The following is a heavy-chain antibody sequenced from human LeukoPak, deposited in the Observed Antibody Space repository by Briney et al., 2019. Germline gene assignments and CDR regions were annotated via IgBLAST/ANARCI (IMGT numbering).Heavy chain of an antibody. J-gene: IGHJ6*03. Sequence: KPGASVKVSCKASGYTFTSYYMHWVRQAPGQGLEWMGIINPSGGSTSYAQKFQGRVTMTRDMSTSTVYMELSSLRSEDTAVYYCARDREAMTTVTIYYYYYMDVWGKGTTVTVSS. V-gene: IGHV1-46*01. CDR3: ARDREAMTTVTIYYYYYMDV. D-gene: IGHD4-17*01. CDR1: GYTFTSYY. CDR2: INPSGGST.